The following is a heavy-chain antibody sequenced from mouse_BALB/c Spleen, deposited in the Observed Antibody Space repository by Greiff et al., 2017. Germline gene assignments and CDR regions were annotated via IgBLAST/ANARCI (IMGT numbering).Heavy chain of an antibody. CDR1: GFTFSSYT. V-gene: IGHV5-6-4*01. CDR2: ISSGGSYT. Sequence: DVKLVESGGGLVKPGGSLKLSCAASGFTFSSYTMSWVRQTPEKRLEWVATISSGGSYTYYPDSVKGRFTISRDNAKNTLYLQMSSLKSEDTAMYYCTRGDGGFAYWGQGTLVTVSA. CDR3: TRGDGGFAY. D-gene: IGHD3-3*01. J-gene: IGHJ3*01.